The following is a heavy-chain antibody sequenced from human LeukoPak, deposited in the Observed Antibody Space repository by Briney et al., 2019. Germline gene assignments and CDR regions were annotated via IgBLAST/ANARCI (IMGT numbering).Heavy chain of an antibody. D-gene: IGHD1-26*01. CDR2: ISGSGGST. V-gene: IGHV3-23*01. J-gene: IGHJ4*02. CDR1: GITFSSYA. Sequence: PGGSLRLSCADSGITFSSYAMSWVRQAPGKGLEWVSAISGSGGSTYYADSVKGRFTISRDNSKNTLYLQMNSLRAEDTAVYYCAKGRSGSYSPTWDYWGQGTLVTVSS. CDR3: AKGRSGSYSPTWDY.